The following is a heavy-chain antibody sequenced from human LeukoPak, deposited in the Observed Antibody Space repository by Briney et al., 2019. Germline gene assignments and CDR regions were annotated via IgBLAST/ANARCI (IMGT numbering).Heavy chain of an antibody. J-gene: IGHJ5*02. Sequence: GGSLRLSCAASGFTFSSYVMHWVRQAPGKGLEWVAVISYDGSNKYYADSVKGRFTISRDNSKNTLYLQMNSLRAEDTAVYYCAKDKIEGQQLVQRWFDPWGQGTLVTVSS. D-gene: IGHD6-13*01. V-gene: IGHV3-30*18. CDR2: ISYDGSNK. CDR1: GFTFSSYV. CDR3: AKDKIEGQQLVQRWFDP.